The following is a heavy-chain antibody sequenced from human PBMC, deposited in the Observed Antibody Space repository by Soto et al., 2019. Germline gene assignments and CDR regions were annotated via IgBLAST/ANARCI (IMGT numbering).Heavy chain of an antibody. CDR3: ARVPYYSNFEFDF. CDR2: IWYDGSNK. J-gene: IGHJ4*02. CDR1: GFTFSNYV. D-gene: IGHD4-4*01. Sequence: HPGGSMRLSCAASGFTFSNYVMNGVRQAPGKGLEWVAVIWYDGSNKYYADSVKGRFTISRDTSKITLYLQMNSLRAEDTAVYYCARVPYYSNFEFDFWGQGTLVTVSS. V-gene: IGHV3-33*01.